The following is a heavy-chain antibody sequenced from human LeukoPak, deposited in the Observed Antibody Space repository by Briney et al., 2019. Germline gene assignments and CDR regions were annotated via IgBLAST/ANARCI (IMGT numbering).Heavy chain of an antibody. CDR1: GGSITSYY. J-gene: IGHJ4*02. D-gene: IGHD2-2*01. V-gene: IGHV4-59*01. CDR3: ARDPYCSSTSCYDAGF. CDR2: IYYSGST. Sequence: SETLSLTCTVSGGSITSYYWSWIRQPPGKGLEWIGSIYYSGSTNYSPSLKSRVTISIDTSKNQFSPKLTSVTAADTAVYYCARDPYCSSTSCYDAGFWGQGTLVTVSS.